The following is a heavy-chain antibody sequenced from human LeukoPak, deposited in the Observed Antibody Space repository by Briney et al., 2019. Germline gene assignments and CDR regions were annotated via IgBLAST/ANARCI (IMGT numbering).Heavy chain of an antibody. D-gene: IGHD3-9*01. V-gene: IGHV3-23*01. Sequence: GGSLRLSCAASGFTFSSYSMNWVRQAPGKGLEWVSAISGSGGSTYYADSVRGRFTISRDNSKNTLYLQMNSLRAEDTAVYYCAKEGYYDILTGYQAYYFDYWGQGTLVTVSS. J-gene: IGHJ4*02. CDR3: AKEGYYDILTGYQAYYFDY. CDR2: ISGSGGST. CDR1: GFTFSSYS.